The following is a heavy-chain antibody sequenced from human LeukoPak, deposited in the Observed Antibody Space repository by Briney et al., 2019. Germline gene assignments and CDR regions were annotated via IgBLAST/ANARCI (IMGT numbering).Heavy chain of an antibody. CDR3: AREAHCRGGSCYSVRGFDP. J-gene: IGHJ5*02. V-gene: IGHV7-4-1*02. D-gene: IGHD2-15*01. CDR1: GYTFTSYA. CDR2: INTNTGNP. Sequence: ASVKVSCKASGYTFTSYAMNWVRQAPGQGLEWVGWINTNTGNPTYAQGFTGRFVFSLDTSVSTAYLQISSLKAEDTAVYYCAREAHCRGGSCYSVRGFDPWGQGTLVTVSS.